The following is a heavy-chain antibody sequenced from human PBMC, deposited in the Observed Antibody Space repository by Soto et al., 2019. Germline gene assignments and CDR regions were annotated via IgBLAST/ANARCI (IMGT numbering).Heavy chain of an antibody. J-gene: IGHJ4*02. D-gene: IGHD6-19*01. CDR2: IYYSGST. CDR1: GGSISSSSYY. Sequence: QLQLQESGPGLVKPSETLSLTCTVSGGSISSSSYYWGWIRQPPGKGLEWIGSIYYSGSTYYNPSLKSLVTISVDTSKNQFSLKLSSVTAADTAVYYCARSAYSSGTDYWGQGTLVTVSS. V-gene: IGHV4-39*01. CDR3: ARSAYSSGTDY.